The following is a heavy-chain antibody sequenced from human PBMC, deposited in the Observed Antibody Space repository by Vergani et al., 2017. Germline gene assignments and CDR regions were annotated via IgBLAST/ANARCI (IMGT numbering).Heavy chain of an antibody. J-gene: IGHJ3*02. CDR3: ARPRAYSSSWYERGRDAFDI. CDR1: GYSISSGYY. CDR2: IYHSGST. V-gene: IGHV4-38-2*01. D-gene: IGHD6-13*01. Sequence: QVQLQQWGAGLLKPSETLSLTCAVSGYSISSGYYWGWIRQPPGKGLEWIGSIYHSGSTYYNPSLKSRVTISVDTSKNQFSLKLSAVTAADTAVYYCARPRAYSSSWYERGRDAFDIWGQGTMVTVSS.